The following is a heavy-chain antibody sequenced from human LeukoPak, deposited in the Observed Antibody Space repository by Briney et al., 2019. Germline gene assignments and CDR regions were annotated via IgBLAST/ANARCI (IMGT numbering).Heavy chain of an antibody. CDR2: IYSGGST. Sequence: GGSLRLSGAASGFTVSSNYMSWVRQAPGKGLEWVSVIYSGGSTYYADSAKGRFTISRDNAKNSLYLQMNSLRAEDTAVYYCARDPRAVASFDYWGQGTLVTVSS. J-gene: IGHJ4*02. D-gene: IGHD6-19*01. CDR3: ARDPRAVASFDY. V-gene: IGHV3-53*01. CDR1: GFTVSSNY.